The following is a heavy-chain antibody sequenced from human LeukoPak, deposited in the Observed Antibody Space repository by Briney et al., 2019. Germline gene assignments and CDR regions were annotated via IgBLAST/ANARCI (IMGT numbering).Heavy chain of an antibody. V-gene: IGHV1-8*01. CDR2: MKPNSGNT. D-gene: IGHD2-15*01. CDR1: GYTFTSYD. Sequence: ASVKVSCKAAGYTFTSYDINWARQATGQGLEWMGWMKPNSGNTGYAQKFQGRVTMTRNSSITTAYMELSSLRPEDTAVYYCARRHGRCSDGSCYYPDYWGQGTLVTVSS. J-gene: IGHJ4*02. CDR3: ARRHGRCSDGSCYYPDY.